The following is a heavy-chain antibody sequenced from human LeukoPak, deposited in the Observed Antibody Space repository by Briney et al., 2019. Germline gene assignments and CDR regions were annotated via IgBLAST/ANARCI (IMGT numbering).Heavy chain of an antibody. CDR3: ARDHRYAFDN. CDR1: GFTFSDYS. J-gene: IGHJ4*02. V-gene: IGHV3-48*04. CDR2: VGISSGNT. D-gene: IGHD5-12*01. Sequence: GGSLRLSCAAPGFTFSDYSMNWVRQAPGKGLGWISYVGISSGNTKYADSVKGRFTISGDSAKNSVFLQMNSLRVEDTAVYYCARDHRYAFDNWGQGTLVTVSS.